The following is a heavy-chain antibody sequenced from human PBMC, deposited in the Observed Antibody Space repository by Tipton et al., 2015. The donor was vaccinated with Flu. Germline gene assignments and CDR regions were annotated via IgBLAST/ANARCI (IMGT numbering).Heavy chain of an antibody. CDR1: GGSMSRYY. J-gene: IGHJ4*02. V-gene: IGHV4-59*01. D-gene: IGHD2-2*02. Sequence: LRLSCSVSGGSMSRYYWSWLRQTPQKGLEWIGYIYYSGNTNYNPSLQRRVTISVDTSKNQFSLKVTSVTAADTAVYYCARNRIPLEGFDFWGRGTLVTVSS. CDR3: ARNRIPLEGFDF. CDR2: IYYSGNT.